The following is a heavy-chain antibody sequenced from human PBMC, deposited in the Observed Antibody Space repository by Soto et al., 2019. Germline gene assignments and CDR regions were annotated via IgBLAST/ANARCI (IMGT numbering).Heavy chain of an antibody. CDR2: IYYSGST. J-gene: IGHJ4*02. Sequence: PSETLSLTCTVSGGPISSYYWSWIRQPPGKGLEWIGYIYYSGSTNYNPSLKSRVTISVDTSKNQFSLKLGSVTAADTAVYYCARGSGSYWWGQGTLVTVSS. CDR3: ARGSGSYW. V-gene: IGHV4-59*01. D-gene: IGHD1-26*01. CDR1: GGPISSYY.